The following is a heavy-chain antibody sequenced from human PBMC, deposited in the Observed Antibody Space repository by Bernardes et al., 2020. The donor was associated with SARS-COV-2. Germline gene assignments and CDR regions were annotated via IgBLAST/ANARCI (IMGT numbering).Heavy chain of an antibody. V-gene: IGHV3-30*18. D-gene: IGHD3-16*01. CDR2: LSYEGINK. J-gene: IGHJ4*02. CDR1: GFTLNYYG. Sequence: GGSLRSSCAAPGFTLNYYGMRWARQGQGKGLEWVAVLSYEGINKYYADPVKGRFTISGDTSKNTLYLQMNSLRAEDTAMYYSAKDPIDVNGGPSALVDWGQRNLVTVSS. CDR3: AKDPIDVNGGPSALVD.